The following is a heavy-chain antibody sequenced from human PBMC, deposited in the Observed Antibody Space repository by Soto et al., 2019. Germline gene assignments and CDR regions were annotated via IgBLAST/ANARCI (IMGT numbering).Heavy chain of an antibody. D-gene: IGHD3-22*01. Sequence: GASAKVSCKASGFTFTSSAVQWVRQARGQRLEWIGWIVVGSGNTNYAQKFQERVTITRDMSTSTAYMELSSLRSEDTAVYYCAADLYYDSSGYYSNAFDIWGQGTMVTVSS. V-gene: IGHV1-58*01. CDR2: IVVGSGNT. CDR1: GFTFTSSA. J-gene: IGHJ3*02. CDR3: AADLYYDSSGYYSNAFDI.